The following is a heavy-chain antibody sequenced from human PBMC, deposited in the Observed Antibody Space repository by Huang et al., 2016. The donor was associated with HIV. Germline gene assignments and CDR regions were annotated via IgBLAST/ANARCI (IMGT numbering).Heavy chain of an antibody. D-gene: IGHD5-18*01. V-gene: IGHV3-30-3*01. CDR3: ARAKDTWDAYDI. Sequence: QVQLVESGGGVVQPGRSLRLSCAASGFPFNNRAMHWVRQAPGKGLDWVAVIANDGSNNYYADSVKGRFTISRDSSKSTLFLHMTSLRTEDTAVYYCARAKDTWDAYDIWGQGTMVIVSS. CDR2: IANDGSNN. J-gene: IGHJ3*02. CDR1: GFPFNNRA.